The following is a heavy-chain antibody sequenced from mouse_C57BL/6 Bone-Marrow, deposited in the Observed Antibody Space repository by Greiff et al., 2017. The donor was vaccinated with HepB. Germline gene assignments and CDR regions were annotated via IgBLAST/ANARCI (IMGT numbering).Heavy chain of an antibody. J-gene: IGHJ2*01. CDR2: ISYDGSN. D-gene: IGHD2-5*01. V-gene: IGHV3-6*01. CDR3: ASYSNYDY. Sequence: EVKLMESGPGLVKPSQSLSLTCSVTGYSITSGYYWNWIRQFPGNKLEWMGYISYDGSNNYNPSLKNRISITRDTSQNQFFLKLNSVTTEDTATYYCASYSNYDYWGQGTTLTVSS. CDR1: GYSITSGYY.